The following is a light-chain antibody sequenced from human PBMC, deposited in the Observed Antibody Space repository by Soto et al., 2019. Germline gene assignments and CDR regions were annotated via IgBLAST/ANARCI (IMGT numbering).Light chain of an antibody. CDR1: QSVLYSSNNKNY. CDR3: QQYYSTPQT. V-gene: IGKV4-1*01. Sequence: DIVMTQSPDSLAVSLGERATINCKSSQSVLYSSNNKNYLAWYQQKQGQPPKLLIYWASTRESGVPDRFSGNGSGTDFTLTISSLQAEDVAVYYCQQYYSTPQTFGQGTKVEIK. CDR2: WAS. J-gene: IGKJ1*01.